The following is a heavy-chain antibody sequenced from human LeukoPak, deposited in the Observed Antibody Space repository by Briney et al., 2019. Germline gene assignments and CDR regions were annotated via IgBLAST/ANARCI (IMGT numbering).Heavy chain of an antibody. J-gene: IGHJ4*02. CDR2: ISGYNGNT. CDR3: ARGGRGGSNHFDY. CDR1: GYTFTTSG. Sequence: ASVKVSCKASGYTFTTSGITWVRQAPGQGLEWMGWISGYNGNTKYGQDFQGRVTMTTDTSTTTAYMELRSLRSAHTAVYYCARGGRGGSNHFDYWGQGTLVTVSS. D-gene: IGHD1-26*01. V-gene: IGHV1-18*01.